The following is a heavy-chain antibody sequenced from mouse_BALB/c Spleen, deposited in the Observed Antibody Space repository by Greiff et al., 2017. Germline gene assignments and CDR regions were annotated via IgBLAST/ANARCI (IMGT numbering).Heavy chain of an antibody. CDR1: GFTFTDYY. CDR2: IRNKANGYTT. J-gene: IGHJ1*01. CDR3: ARAYYDGPWYFDV. Sequence: EVLLVESGGGLVQPGGSLRLSCATSGFTFTDYYMSWVRQPPGKALEWLGFIRNKANGYTTEYSASVKGRFTISRDNSPSILYLQMNTLRAEDSATYYCARAYYDGPWYFDVWGAGTTVTVSS. V-gene: IGHV7-3*02. D-gene: IGHD1-1*02.